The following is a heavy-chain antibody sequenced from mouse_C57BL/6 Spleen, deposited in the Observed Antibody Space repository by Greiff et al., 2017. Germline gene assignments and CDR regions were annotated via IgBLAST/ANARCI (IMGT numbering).Heavy chain of an antibody. CDR2: IYPGDGDT. J-gene: IGHJ3*01. Sequence: QVQLQQSGAELVKPGASVKISCKASGYAFSSYWMNWVKQRPGKGLEWIGQIYPGDGDTNYNGKFKGKATLTADKSSSTAYMQLSSLTSEDSAVYFCARRPYDYDGAWFAYWGQGTLVTVSA. D-gene: IGHD2-4*01. CDR1: GYAFSSYW. CDR3: ARRPYDYDGAWFAY. V-gene: IGHV1-80*01.